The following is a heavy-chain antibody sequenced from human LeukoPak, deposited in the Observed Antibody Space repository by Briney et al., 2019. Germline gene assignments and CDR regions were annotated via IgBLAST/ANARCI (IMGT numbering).Heavy chain of an antibody. CDR3: ARESQFYCSGGSCYGEDAFDI. J-gene: IGHJ3*02. CDR2: IYPGDSDT. Sequence: GGSLEISCKGSGSLFTSYWIGGVRQMPGKGLEWMGIIYPGDSDTRYSPSFQGQVTISADKSISTAYLQWSSLKASDTAMYYCARESQFYCSGGSCYGEDAFDIWGQGTMVTVSS. D-gene: IGHD2-15*01. CDR1: GSLFTSYW. V-gene: IGHV5-51*01.